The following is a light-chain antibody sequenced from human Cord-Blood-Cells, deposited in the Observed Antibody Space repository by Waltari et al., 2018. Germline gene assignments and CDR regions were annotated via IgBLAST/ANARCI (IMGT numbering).Light chain of an antibody. CDR2: RDS. J-gene: IGLJ1*01. Sequence: SYELTQPLSVSVALGQTARITCGVNNIGRKNVHRYQQKPGQAPVLVSYRDSNRPSGIPERFSGSNSGNTATLTISRAQAGDEADYYCQVWDSSTGVFGTGTKVTVL. CDR1: NIGRKN. CDR3: QVWDSSTGV. V-gene: IGLV3-9*01.